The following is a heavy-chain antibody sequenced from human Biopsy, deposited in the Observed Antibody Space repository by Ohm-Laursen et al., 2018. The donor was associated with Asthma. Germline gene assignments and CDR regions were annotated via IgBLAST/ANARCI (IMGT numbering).Heavy chain of an antibody. D-gene: IGHD3-10*01. V-gene: IGHV1-18*01. CDR1: GYTFNSAG. CDR2: ISVYNGNT. J-gene: IGHJ6*02. Sequence: ASVKVSCKTSGYTFNSAGITWVRQAPGQGLEWMGWISVYNGNTKVAQKLQDRVTMITDTSTSTAYMELRSLRSNDTAVYFCARAVDYSHYYGIDVWGQGTTITVS. CDR3: ARAVDYSHYYGIDV.